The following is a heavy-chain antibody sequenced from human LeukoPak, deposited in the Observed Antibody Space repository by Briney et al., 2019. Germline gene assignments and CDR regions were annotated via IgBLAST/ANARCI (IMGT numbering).Heavy chain of an antibody. CDR2: IKHDGSEK. D-gene: IGHD3-10*01. J-gene: IGHJ3*02. Sequence: GGSLRLSCAASGFTFSSYSMNWVRQAPGKGLEWVANIKHDGSEKYYVDSVKGQFTISRDNAKNSLYLQMNSLGAEDTAVYYCARGSSSAFDIWGQGTMVTVSS. CDR1: GFTFSSYS. V-gene: IGHV3-7*01. CDR3: ARGSSSAFDI.